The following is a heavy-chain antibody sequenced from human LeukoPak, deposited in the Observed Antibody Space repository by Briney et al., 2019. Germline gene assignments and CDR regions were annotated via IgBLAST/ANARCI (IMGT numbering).Heavy chain of an antibody. CDR1: GFTFSHAW. Sequence: GGSLRLSCAASGFTFSHAWMSWVRQDPGKGREWVGRIKSKTDGGTTDYAAPVKGRFTISRDDSKNTLYLQMNSLKTEDTAMYYCTTDHIVVVTAIDDYWGQGTLVTVSS. D-gene: IGHD2-21*02. CDR2: IKSKTDGGTT. J-gene: IGHJ4*02. CDR3: TTDHIVVVTAIDDY. V-gene: IGHV3-15*01.